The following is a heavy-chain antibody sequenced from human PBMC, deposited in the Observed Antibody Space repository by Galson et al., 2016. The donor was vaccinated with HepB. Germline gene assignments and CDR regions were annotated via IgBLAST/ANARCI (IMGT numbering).Heavy chain of an antibody. CDR2: INPNSGDR. CDR1: GYTFASHD. V-gene: IGHV1-8*02. J-gene: IGHJ4*02. D-gene: IGHD5/OR15-5a*01. Sequence: SVKVSCKASGYTFASHDVNWVRQATGQGLEWMGWINPNSGDRGYAQKFRDRITMTTNTSISTAYLDLSSLMSEDTAVYYCAVVSTGSRFAYWGQGTLVIVSS. CDR3: AVVSTGSRFAY.